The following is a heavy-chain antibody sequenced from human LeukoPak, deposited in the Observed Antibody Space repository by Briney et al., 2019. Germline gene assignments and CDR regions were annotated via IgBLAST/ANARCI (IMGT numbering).Heavy chain of an antibody. D-gene: IGHD3-22*01. J-gene: IGHJ4*02. CDR2: IYSGGST. CDR3: ARGYYYDSSGYPYPLDY. V-gene: IGHV3-66*01. Sequence: GGSLRLSCAASGFTVSSNYMSWVRQAPGKGLEWVSVIYSGGSTYYADSVKGRFTISRDNSKNTLYLQMNSLRAEDTAVYYCARGYYYDSSGYPYPLDYWGQGTLVTVSS. CDR1: GFTVSSNY.